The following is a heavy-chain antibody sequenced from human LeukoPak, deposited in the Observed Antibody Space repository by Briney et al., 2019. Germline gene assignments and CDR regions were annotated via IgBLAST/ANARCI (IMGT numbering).Heavy chain of an antibody. CDR3: AREGSRDYYYYYGMDV. J-gene: IGHJ6*02. Sequence: PSETLSLTCTVSGGSISSYYWSWIRQPAGKGLEWIGRIYTSGSTNYNPSLKSRVTMSVDTSKNQFSLKLSSVTAAGRAVYYCAREGSRDYYYYYGMDVWGQGTTVTVSS. V-gene: IGHV4-4*07. CDR1: GGSISSYY. CDR2: IYTSGST. D-gene: IGHD2-21*02.